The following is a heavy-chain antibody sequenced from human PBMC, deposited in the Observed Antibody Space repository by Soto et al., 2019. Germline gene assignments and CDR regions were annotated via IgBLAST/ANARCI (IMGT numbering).Heavy chain of an antibody. CDR2: ISGSGGST. J-gene: IGHJ6*02. CDR1: GFTFSSYA. D-gene: IGHD3-22*01. Sequence: PGGSLRLSCAASGFTFSSYAMSWFRQAPGKGLEWVSAISGSGGSTYYADSVKGRFTISRDNSKNTLYLQMNSLRAEDTAVYYCAKCHDSSGYPPVYYYGMDVWGQGTTVTVSS. CDR3: AKCHDSSGYPPVYYYGMDV. V-gene: IGHV3-23*01.